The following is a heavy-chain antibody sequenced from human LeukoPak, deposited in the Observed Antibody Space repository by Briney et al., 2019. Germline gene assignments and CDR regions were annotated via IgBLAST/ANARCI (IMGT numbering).Heavy chain of an antibody. D-gene: IGHD2-2*01. CDR3: ARVRVVPDTLYGMDV. Sequence: ASVTVSCKASGGTFSSYAISWVRQAPGQGLEWMGGIIPIFGTANYAQKFQGRVTITADESRSTAYMELSSLRSEDTAVYYCARVRVVPDTLYGMDVWGQGTTVTVSS. J-gene: IGHJ6*02. V-gene: IGHV1-69*13. CDR2: IIPIFGTA. CDR1: GGTFSSYA.